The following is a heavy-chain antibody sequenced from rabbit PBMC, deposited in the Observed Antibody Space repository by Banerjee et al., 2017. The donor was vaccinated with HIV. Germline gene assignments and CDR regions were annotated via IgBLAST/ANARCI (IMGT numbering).Heavy chain of an antibody. CDR1: GIDFSSW. V-gene: IGHV1S40*01. J-gene: IGHJ4*01. D-gene: IGHD7-1*01. Sequence: QSLEESGGGLVKPGGTLTLTCKASGIDFSSWMCWVRQAPGKGLEWIACTDAGRNGRTDYASWAKGRFTISKTSSTTVTLQMTSLTAADTATYFCARGDGAYAGYDGLWGPGTLVTVS. CDR3: ARGDGAYAGYDGL. CDR2: TDAGRNGRT.